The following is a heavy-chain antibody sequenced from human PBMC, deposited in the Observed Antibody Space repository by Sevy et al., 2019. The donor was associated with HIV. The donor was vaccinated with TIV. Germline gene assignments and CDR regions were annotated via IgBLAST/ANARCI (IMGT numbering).Heavy chain of an antibody. CDR2: VSGNDGST. CDR1: GLIFSKFA. Sequence: GGSLRLSCAASGLIFSKFALSWVRQAPGRGLEWVSAVSGNDGSTYYAASVKGRFTISRDISENMLYLRMNSLSAEDTAVYYCAQDFSYGGNSWNFDFWGQGTLVTVSS. CDR3: AQDFSYGGNSWNFDF. J-gene: IGHJ4*02. D-gene: IGHD4-17*01. V-gene: IGHV3-23*01.